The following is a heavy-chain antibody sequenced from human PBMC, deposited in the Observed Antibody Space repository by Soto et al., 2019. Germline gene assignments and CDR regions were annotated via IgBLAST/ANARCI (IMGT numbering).Heavy chain of an antibody. J-gene: IGHJ4*02. CDR1: GGSISSSSYY. D-gene: IGHD1-26*01. Sequence: QLQLQESGPGLVKPSETLSLTCSVSGGSISSSSYYWGWIRQPPGKGLEWIGSIYYSGSTYYNPSLKSRVTISVDTSKNQFSLKLSSVTAADTAVYYCARHSGAKFDYWGQGTLVTVSS. V-gene: IGHV4-39*01. CDR3: ARHSGAKFDY. CDR2: IYYSGST.